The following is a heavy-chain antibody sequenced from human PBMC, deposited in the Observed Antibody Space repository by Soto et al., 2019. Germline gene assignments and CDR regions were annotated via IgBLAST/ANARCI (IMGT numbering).Heavy chain of an antibody. CDR1: GGFISSGGYS. V-gene: IGHV4-30-2*01. D-gene: IGHD5-12*01. Sequence: QLQLQESGSGLVKPSQTLSLTCAVSGGFISSGGYSWSWIRQPPGKGLEWIGYIYHSGNTYYNPSLKSRVTISVDRFKSQFSLRLGSVAAADTAVYYCAGGPGVARNYWRQGTLVTVSS. CDR2: IYHSGNT. CDR3: AGGPGVARNY. J-gene: IGHJ4*02.